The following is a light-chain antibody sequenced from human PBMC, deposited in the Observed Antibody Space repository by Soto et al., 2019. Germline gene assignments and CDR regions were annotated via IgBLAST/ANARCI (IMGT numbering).Light chain of an antibody. V-gene: IGKV1-5*01. Sequence: PITNSASALSASVGDRGTITFRASQSISSWLAWYQQKPGKAPKLLIYDASSLESGVPSRFSGSGSGTEFTLTISSLQPDDFATDYCQQYNSYSWTFGQRAKVDI. CDR3: QQYNSYSWT. CDR1: QSISSW. CDR2: DAS. J-gene: IGKJ1*01.